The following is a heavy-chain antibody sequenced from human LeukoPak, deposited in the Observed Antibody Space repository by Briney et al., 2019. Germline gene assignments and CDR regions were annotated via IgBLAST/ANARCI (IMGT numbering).Heavy chain of an antibody. CDR1: GGSFSGYY. CDR3: ARSEYYDFWSGHFDY. J-gene: IGHJ4*02. Sequence: SETLSLTCGVYGGSFSGYYWSWIRQTPGKGLEWIGEINFGGNTNYSPSLKSRVTISVDTSKNQFSLKLSSVTAADTAVYYCARSEYYDFWSGHFDYWGQGTLVTVSS. D-gene: IGHD3-3*01. V-gene: IGHV4-34*01. CDR2: INFGGNT.